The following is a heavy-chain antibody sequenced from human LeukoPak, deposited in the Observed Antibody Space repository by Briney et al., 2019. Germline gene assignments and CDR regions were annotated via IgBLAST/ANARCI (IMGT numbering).Heavy chain of an antibody. CDR1: GYTFTGYY. CDR2: INPNSGGT. V-gene: IGHV1-2*02. J-gene: IGHJ3*01. CDR3: ARVPLYYYDSSDYYYWLVGAFDF. Sequence: SVKVSCKASGYTFTGYYMHWVRQAPGQGLEWMGWINPNSGGTNYAQKFQGRVTMTRDTSISTAYMELSKLRSDDTAVYYCARVPLYYYDSSDYYYWLVGAFDFWGQGTTVTVSS. D-gene: IGHD3-22*01.